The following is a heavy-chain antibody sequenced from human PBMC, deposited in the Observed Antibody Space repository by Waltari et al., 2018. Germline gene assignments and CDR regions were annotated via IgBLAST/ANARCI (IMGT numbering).Heavy chain of an antibody. D-gene: IGHD6-19*01. V-gene: IGHV3-74*03. CDR1: GFTFHYSG. CDR3: AREHGAVAGSYYYYGMDV. J-gene: IGHJ6*02. CDR2: VNSDGSST. Sequence: EVQLVESGGGLVQPGGSLRLSLAASGFTFHYSGMHRAPPAPGKGPGWVARVNSDGSSTSYADSVKGLFTVSRDSARNTLLLQMNSLRVEDTAVYFCAREHGAVAGSYYYYGMDVWGQGTTVIVSS.